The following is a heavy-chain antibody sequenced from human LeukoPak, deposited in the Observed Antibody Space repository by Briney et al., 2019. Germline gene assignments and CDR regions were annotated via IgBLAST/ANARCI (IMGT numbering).Heavy chain of an antibody. D-gene: IGHD5-18*01. CDR2: IKEDGSEK. CDR3: ARDAGYGYDRFDY. Sequence: GGSLRLSCVASGFTFSSYSMNWVRQAPGKGLEWVANIKEDGSEKNYVDSVKGRFTISRDNAKNSLYLQMNSLRAEDTAVYYCARDAGYGYDRFDYWGQGTQVTVSS. J-gene: IGHJ4*02. CDR1: GFTFSSYS. V-gene: IGHV3-7*01.